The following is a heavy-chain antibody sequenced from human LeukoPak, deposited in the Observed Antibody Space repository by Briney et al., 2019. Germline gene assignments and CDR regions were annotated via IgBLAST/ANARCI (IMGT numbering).Heavy chain of an antibody. J-gene: IGHJ6*02. CDR3: ARGEGDYYGSGSYYSV. CDR1: GFTFSSYS. D-gene: IGHD3-10*01. CDR2: ISSSSSYI. Sequence: KSGGSLRLSCAASGFTFSSYSMNWVRQAPGKGLEWVSPISSSSSYIYYADSVKGRFTISRDNAKNSLYLQMNSLRAEDTAVYYCARGEGDYYGSGSYYSVWGQGTTVTVSS. V-gene: IGHV3-21*01.